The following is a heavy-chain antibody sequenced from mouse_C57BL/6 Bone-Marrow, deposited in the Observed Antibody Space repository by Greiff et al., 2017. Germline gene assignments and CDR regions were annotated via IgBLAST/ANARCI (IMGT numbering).Heavy chain of an antibody. D-gene: IGHD1-1*01. CDR1: GYTFTSYW. J-gene: IGHJ4*01. V-gene: IGHV1-52*01. Sequence: QVQLQQPGAELVRPGSSVKLSCKASGYTFTSYWMHWVKQRPIQGLEWIGNIDPSDSETHYNQKFKDKATLTVDKSSSPAYMQLSSLTSEDSAVYYCARSGTAVGPYAMDYWGQGTSVTVSS. CDR3: ARSGTAVGPYAMDY. CDR2: IDPSDSET.